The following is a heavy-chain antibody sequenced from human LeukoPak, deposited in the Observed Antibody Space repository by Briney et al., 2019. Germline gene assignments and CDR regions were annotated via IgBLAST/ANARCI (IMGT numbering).Heavy chain of an antibody. CDR1: GFDLSSHH. Sequence: GGSLRLSCAASGFDLSSHHMVWVRQAPGKGLEWVSVTYTRGNSYYADSVKGRFTISRDNAKNSLYLQMNSLRAEDTAVYYCARDESFDKGKNWFDPWGQGTLVTVSS. CDR3: ARDESFDKGKNWFDP. V-gene: IGHV3-53*01. D-gene: IGHD3-10*01. CDR2: TYTRGNS. J-gene: IGHJ5*02.